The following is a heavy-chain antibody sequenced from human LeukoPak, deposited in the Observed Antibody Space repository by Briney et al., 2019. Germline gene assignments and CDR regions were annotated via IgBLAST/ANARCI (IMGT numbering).Heavy chain of an antibody. J-gene: IGHJ4*02. CDR3: AREDGYNFRVIDY. CDR1: GVSISSYY. Sequence: SETLSLTCTVSGVSISSYYWTWLRQPPGKGLEWIGYVYYSGSTNYNPSLKSRVSISVDTSKNQFSLNLSSVTATDTAVYYCAREDGYNFRVIDYWGQGTLVTVSS. V-gene: IGHV4-59*01. D-gene: IGHD5-24*01. CDR2: VYYSGST.